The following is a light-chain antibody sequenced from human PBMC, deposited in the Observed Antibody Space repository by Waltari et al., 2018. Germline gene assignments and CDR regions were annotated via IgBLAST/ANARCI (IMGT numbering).Light chain of an antibody. V-gene: IGLV4-69*02. CDR2: LNSDGSY. Sequence: LTQSPSASASLGAAVKLTCTLTSAHSSFAIDGYQRQPEKGPRFLMTLNSDGSYIKGDGIPDRISGSSSGAERYLIISSLQFEDEADYYCQTWGTGIFWTFGGGTKLTVL. CDR3: QTWGTGIFWT. CDR1: SAHSSFA. J-gene: IGLJ2*01.